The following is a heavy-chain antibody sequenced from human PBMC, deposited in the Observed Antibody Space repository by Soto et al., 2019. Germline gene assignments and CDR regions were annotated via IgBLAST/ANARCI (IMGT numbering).Heavy chain of an antibody. CDR3: ARDLRDGYKYFDDLRY. CDR2: IKQDGSEK. V-gene: IGHV3-7*05. D-gene: IGHD5-12*01. J-gene: IGHJ4*02. Sequence: EVQLVESGGGLVQPGGSLRLSCAASGFTFSSYWMSWVRQAPGKGLEWVANIKQDGSEKYYVDSVKGRFTISRDNAKNSLYLQMNSLRAEHTAVYYCARDLRDGYKYFDDLRYWGQGTLVTVS. CDR1: GFTFSSYW.